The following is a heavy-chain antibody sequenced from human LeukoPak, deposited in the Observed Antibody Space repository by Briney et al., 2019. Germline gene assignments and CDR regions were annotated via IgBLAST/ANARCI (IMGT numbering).Heavy chain of an antibody. CDR1: GFTFSTNY. CDR2: IEQDGSEK. CDR3: SGDSSNFDY. Sequence: GGSLRLSCAASGFTFSTNYMSWVRQAPGKGLEWVANIEQDGSEKYYVDSVKGRFTISRDNAKNSLYLQMNSLRAEDTAVYYCSGDSSNFDYWGQGALVTVSS. V-gene: IGHV3-7*01. D-gene: IGHD3-10*01. J-gene: IGHJ4*02.